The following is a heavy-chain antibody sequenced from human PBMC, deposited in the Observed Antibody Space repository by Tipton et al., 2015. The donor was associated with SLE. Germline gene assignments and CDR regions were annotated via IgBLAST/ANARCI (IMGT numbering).Heavy chain of an antibody. Sequence: SLRLSCAASAFTFTNAWMSWVRQAPGKGLEWVGRIKSKTDGGTTDYAAPVKGRFTISRDDSKNTLYLQMNSLKTEDTAVYYRTTDPSSITFGGIIDLDYWGQGTLVTVSS. J-gene: IGHJ4*02. CDR3: TTDPSSITFGGIIDLDY. CDR2: IKSKTDGGTT. V-gene: IGHV3-15*01. CDR1: AFTFTNAW. D-gene: IGHD3-16*02.